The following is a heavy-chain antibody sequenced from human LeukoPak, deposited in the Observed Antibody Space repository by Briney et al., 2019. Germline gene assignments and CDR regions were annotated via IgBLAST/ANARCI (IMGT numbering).Heavy chain of an antibody. CDR2: ISGGAGTT. CDR1: GFTFSSYA. D-gene: IGHD3-22*01. CDR3: AKLSFVYYFDNSGYSHGAFDI. V-gene: IGHV3-23*01. Sequence: PGGSLRLSCAASGFTFSSYAMSWVRQAPGNGLEWVSGISGGAGTTSYADSVKGRFTISRDKSKNTLYLQMSSLRAEDTAVYYCAKLSFVYYFDNSGYSHGAFDIWGQGTMVTVSS. J-gene: IGHJ3*02.